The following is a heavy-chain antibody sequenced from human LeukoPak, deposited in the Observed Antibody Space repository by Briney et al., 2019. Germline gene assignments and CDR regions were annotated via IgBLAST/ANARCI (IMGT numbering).Heavy chain of an antibody. CDR3: ARPRITMVRGAPAYMDV. D-gene: IGHD3-10*01. Sequence: SETLSLTCTVSGGSISSYHWSWIRQPPGKGLEWSGYIYRWRSTNYNPSLKSRVTISVDSSKNQFPLKLSSVTAADTDVYYCARPRITMVRGAPAYMDVWGKGTTDPVSS. CDR2: IYRWRST. J-gene: IGHJ6*03. V-gene: IGHV4-59*01. CDR1: GGSISSYH.